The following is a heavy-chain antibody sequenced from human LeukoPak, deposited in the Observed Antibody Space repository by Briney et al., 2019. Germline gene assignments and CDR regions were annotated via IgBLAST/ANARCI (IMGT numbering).Heavy chain of an antibody. CDR2: IDPNSGGT. V-gene: IGHV1-2*02. J-gene: IGHJ6*03. CDR3: ARGGELPYYYYYYMDV. D-gene: IGHD1-26*01. CDR1: GYTFTGYY. Sequence: ASVKVSCKASGYTFTGYYMHWVRQAPGQGLEWMGWIDPNSGGTNYAQKFQGRVTMTRDTSISTAYMELRRLRSDDTAVYYCARGGELPYYYYYYMDVWGKGTTVTVSS.